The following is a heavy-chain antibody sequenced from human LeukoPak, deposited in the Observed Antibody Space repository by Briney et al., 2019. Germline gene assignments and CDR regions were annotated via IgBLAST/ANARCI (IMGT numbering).Heavy chain of an antibody. CDR1: GGSISSGGYY. J-gene: IGHJ3*02. V-gene: IGHV4-31*03. Sequence: SQTLSLTCTVSGGSISSGGYYWSWIRQHPGKGLEWIGYIYYSGSTYYNPSLKSRVTITVDTSKNQFSLKLSSVTAADTAVYYCARTGIVGATSAFDIWGQGTMVTVSS. CDR3: ARTGIVGATSAFDI. D-gene: IGHD1-26*01. CDR2: IYYSGST.